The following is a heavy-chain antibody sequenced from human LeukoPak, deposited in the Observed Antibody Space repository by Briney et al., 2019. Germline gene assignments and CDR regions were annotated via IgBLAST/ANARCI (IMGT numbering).Heavy chain of an antibody. CDR2: RNPNSGRT. Sequence: GASVRVSCKASGYTFTNYAINWVRQAPGQGLEWMGWRNPNSGRTGFAEKFQGRLTITADTSISTAYMELSSLTSDDTAVYYCARGPVSTHGMDVWGQGTTVTVSS. CDR1: GYTFTNYA. D-gene: IGHD6-13*01. V-gene: IGHV1-8*01. CDR3: ARGPVSTHGMDV. J-gene: IGHJ6*02.